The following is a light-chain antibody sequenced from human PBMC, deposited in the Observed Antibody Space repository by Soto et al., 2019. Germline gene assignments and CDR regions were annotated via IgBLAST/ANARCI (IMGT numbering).Light chain of an antibody. CDR1: SGHSSYA. CDR2: LNSDGSH. V-gene: IGLV4-69*01. J-gene: IGLJ3*02. Sequence: QSVLTQSPSASASLGASVKLTCTLSSGHSSYAIAWHQQQPEKGPRYLMKLNSDGSHSKGDGIPDRFSGSSSGAERYLTIPSLRAEEGAAYYCKPWGTGILEFGGGTNLTAL. CDR3: KPWGTGILE.